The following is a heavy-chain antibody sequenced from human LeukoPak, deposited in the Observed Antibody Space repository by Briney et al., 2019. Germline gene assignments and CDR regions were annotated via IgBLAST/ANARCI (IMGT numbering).Heavy chain of an antibody. CDR2: IYSGGTT. CDR1: GFIASSNY. D-gene: IGHD3-3*01. CDR3: ATGGRSGVALEQ. V-gene: IGHV3-53*01. J-gene: IGHJ4*02. Sequence: PGESLRLSWVVSGFIASSNYMSWVRQAPGKGLEWVSLIYSGGTTHYADSVMGRFTISRDNSKTTLFLQMNSLKAEDTAVYYCATGGRSGVALEQWGQGTLVTVSS.